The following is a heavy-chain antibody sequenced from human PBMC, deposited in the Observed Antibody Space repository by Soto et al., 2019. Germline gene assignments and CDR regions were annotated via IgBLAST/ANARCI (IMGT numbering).Heavy chain of an antibody. CDR2: IHAGNGDT. V-gene: IGHV1-3*01. CDR1: GYTFSSYA. D-gene: IGHD2-2*01. Sequence: QVQLVQSGAEVKKPGASVKVSCKASGYTFSSYAVQWVRQAPGQSLEWIGWIHAGNGDTKYSQKFHGIVTLTRDTSENTAYMDLSSLRSEDTAVYYCARVPRYTSDIVEVPAVMFDDWFVPWGQGTLVTVSS. CDR3: ARVPRYTSDIVEVPAVMFDDWFVP. J-gene: IGHJ5*02.